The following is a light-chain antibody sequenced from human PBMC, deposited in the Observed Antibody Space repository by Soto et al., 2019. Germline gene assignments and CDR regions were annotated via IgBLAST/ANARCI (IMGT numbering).Light chain of an antibody. Sequence: DIQMTQSPSSLSASVGDRVTITCRASQTISTYLNWYQQKPGKAPRLLIYDASILLSGVPSRFSGSGSGTDFTLTIASLQPEDFSTYYCQQSDSTPYTFGQWTKVEI. V-gene: IGKV1-39*01. CDR3: QQSDSTPYT. J-gene: IGKJ2*01. CDR2: DAS. CDR1: QTISTY.